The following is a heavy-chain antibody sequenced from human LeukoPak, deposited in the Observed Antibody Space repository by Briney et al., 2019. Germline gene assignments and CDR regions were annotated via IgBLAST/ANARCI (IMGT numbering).Heavy chain of an antibody. J-gene: IGHJ3*02. Sequence: GGSLRLSCAASGFTFSSYSMNWVRQAPGKGLEWVSSISSSSSYIFYADSVRGRFTISRDNAKNSLYLQMNSLRAEDTAAYYCARDHGSSGYCSSTTCRGNAFDIWGQGTMVTVSS. V-gene: IGHV3-21*01. CDR3: ARDHGSSGYCSSTTCRGNAFDI. CDR1: GFTFSSYS. D-gene: IGHD2-2*01. CDR2: ISSSSSYI.